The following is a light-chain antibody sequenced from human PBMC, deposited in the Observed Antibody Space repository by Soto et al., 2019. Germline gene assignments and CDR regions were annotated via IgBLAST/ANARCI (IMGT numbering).Light chain of an antibody. CDR2: GAA. Sequence: PGESATLSCRASQSLGSSYLAWYQQIPGRAPRLLIYGAANRATGIPDKFSGSGSGTDFTLTISRLEPEDFAIYYCQQYETSLFTFGPGTKVDIK. V-gene: IGKV3-20*01. J-gene: IGKJ3*01. CDR3: QQYETSLFT. CDR1: QSLGSSY.